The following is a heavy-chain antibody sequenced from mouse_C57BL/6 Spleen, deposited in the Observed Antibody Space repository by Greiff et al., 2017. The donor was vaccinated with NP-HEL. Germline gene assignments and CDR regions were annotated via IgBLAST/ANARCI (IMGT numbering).Heavy chain of an antibody. Sequence: EVHLVESGGGLVKPGGSLKLSCAASGFTFSSYAMSWVRQTPEKRLEWVATISDGGSYTYYPDNVKGRFTISRDNAKNNLYLQMSHLKSEDTAMYYCARDRYYDYEGYFDVWGTGTTVTVSS. V-gene: IGHV5-4*01. J-gene: IGHJ1*03. CDR1: GFTFSSYA. CDR3: ARDRYYDYEGYFDV. CDR2: ISDGGSYT. D-gene: IGHD2-4*01.